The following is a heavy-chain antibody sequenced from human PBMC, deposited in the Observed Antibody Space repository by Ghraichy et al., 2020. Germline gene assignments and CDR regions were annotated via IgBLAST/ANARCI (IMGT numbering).Heavy chain of an antibody. D-gene: IGHD6-13*01. CDR1: GGSISSYY. J-gene: IGHJ6*02. CDR2: IYYSGST. V-gene: IGHV4-59*01. Sequence: SETLSLTCTVSGGSISSYYWSWIRQPPGKGLEWIGYIYYSGSTNYNPSLKSRVTISVDTSKNQFSLKLSSVTAADTAVYYCARDRPIAALYYYYGMDVWGQGTTVTVSS. CDR3: ARDRPIAALYYYYGMDV.